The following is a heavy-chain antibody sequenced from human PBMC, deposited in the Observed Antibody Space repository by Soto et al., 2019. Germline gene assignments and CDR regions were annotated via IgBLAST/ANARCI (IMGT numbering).Heavy chain of an antibody. D-gene: IGHD6-19*01. J-gene: IGHJ4*02. CDR3: AKDQTGSSGWYGY. CDR1: GFTFSSYG. V-gene: IGHV3-30*18. CDR2: ISYDGSNK. Sequence: GGSLRLSCAASGFTFSSYGMHWVRQAPGKGLEWVAVISYDGSNKYYADSVKGRFTISRDNSKNTLYLQMNSLRAEDTAVYYCAKDQTGSSGWYGYWGQGTLVTVS.